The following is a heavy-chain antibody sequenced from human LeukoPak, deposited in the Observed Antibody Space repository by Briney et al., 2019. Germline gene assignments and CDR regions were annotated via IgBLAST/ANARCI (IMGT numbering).Heavy chain of an antibody. CDR3: ARVGIAVAGTYNWFDP. CDR1: GGTFSSYA. CDR2: IIPIFGTA. J-gene: IGHJ5*02. V-gene: IGHV1-69*13. D-gene: IGHD6-19*01. Sequence: SVKVSCKASGGTFSSYAISWVGQAPGQGLEWMGGIIPIFGTANYAQKFQGRVTITADESTSTAYMELSSLRSEDTAVYYCARVGIAVAGTYNWFDPWGQGTLVTVSS.